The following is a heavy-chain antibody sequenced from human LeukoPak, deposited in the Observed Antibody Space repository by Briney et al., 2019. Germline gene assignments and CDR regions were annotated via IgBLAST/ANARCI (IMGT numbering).Heavy chain of an antibody. CDR3: AKDPTRQVTTEEDRIDY. D-gene: IGHD4-17*01. CDR1: GFSVTY. V-gene: IGHV3-23*01. CDR2: ISGSGGSA. Sequence: GGSLRLSCTASGFSVTYMTWIRQAPGKGLEWVSTISGSGGSAYYADSVKGRFTISRDNSKNTLYLQMNSLRAEDTAVYYCAKDPTRQVTTEEDRIDYWGQGTLVTVSS. J-gene: IGHJ4*02.